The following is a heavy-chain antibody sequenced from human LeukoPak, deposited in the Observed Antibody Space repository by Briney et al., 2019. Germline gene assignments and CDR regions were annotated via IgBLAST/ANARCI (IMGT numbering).Heavy chain of an antibody. CDR3: AREGLGNSAFDL. D-gene: IGHD2/OR15-2a*01. V-gene: IGHV4-38-2*02. Sequence: PSETLSLTCTVSGYSISSGYYWGWIRQPPGKGLEWIGSIYHSGSTYYKPSLKSRVTISIDTSKNQFSLKMNSVTAADTAVYYCAREGLGNSAFDLWGQGTMVTVSS. CDR1: GYSISSGYY. CDR2: IYHSGST. J-gene: IGHJ3*01.